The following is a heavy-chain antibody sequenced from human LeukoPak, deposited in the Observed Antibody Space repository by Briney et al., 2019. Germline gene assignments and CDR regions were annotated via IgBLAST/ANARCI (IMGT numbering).Heavy chain of an antibody. Sequence: GGSLRLSCAASGFTFSSYGMHWVRQAPGQGLEWMGWINPNSGGTNYAQKFQGRVTMTRDTSISTAYMELSRLSSDDTAVYHCARGDGGQLVQKSAFDIWGQGTMVTVSS. CDR3: ARGDGGQLVQKSAFDI. V-gene: IGHV1-2*02. J-gene: IGHJ3*02. CDR2: INPNSGGT. D-gene: IGHD6-13*01. CDR1: GFTFSSYG.